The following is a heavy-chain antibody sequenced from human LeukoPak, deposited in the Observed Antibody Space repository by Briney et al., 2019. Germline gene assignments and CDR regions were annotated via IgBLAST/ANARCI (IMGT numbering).Heavy chain of an antibody. CDR3: ARGAYDFWSGYPTSHHWFDP. CDR2: INPNSGGT. Sequence: GASVKVSCKASGYTFTGYYMHCVRQAPGQGLEWMGWINPNSGGTNYAQKFQGRVTMTRDTSISTAYMELSRLRSDDTAVYYCARGAYDFWSGYPTSHHWFDPWGQGTLVAVSS. CDR1: GYTFTGYY. J-gene: IGHJ5*02. D-gene: IGHD3-3*01. V-gene: IGHV1-2*02.